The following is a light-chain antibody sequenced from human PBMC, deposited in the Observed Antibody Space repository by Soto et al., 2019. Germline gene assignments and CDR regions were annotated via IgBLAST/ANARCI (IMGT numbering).Light chain of an antibody. Sequence: QSALTQPASVSGSPGQSITISCTGTYSDVGGYNRVSWYQHHPGKAPKMLIFEVSTRPSGISDRSSGSKSGDTASLTISGLQAEDEADYYCVSYIESTVTHWVFGGGTQLTVL. J-gene: IGLJ3*02. CDR2: EVS. CDR3: VSYIESTVTHWV. V-gene: IGLV2-14*01. CDR1: YSDVGGYNR.